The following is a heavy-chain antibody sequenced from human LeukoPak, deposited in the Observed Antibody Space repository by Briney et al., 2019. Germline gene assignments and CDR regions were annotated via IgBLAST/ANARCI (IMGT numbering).Heavy chain of an antibody. CDR3: AAVIDY. V-gene: IGHV4-59*12. CDR1: GGSISTYY. CDR2: IYHSGST. Sequence: SETLSLTCTVSGGSISTYYWSWIRQPPGKGLEWIGYIYHSGSTNYNPSLKSRVTISVDTSQNQFYLKLSSVTAEDTAVYYCAAVIDYWGQGTLVTVSS. J-gene: IGHJ4*02.